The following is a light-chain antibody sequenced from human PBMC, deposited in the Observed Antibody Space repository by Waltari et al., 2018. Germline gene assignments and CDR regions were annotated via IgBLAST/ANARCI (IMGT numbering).Light chain of an antibody. CDR2: DVS. CDR3: SSYISSDTLEL. Sequence: QYGLTQHAPVSGPHGRSITISSTVTNSDVGGCNYVFCYQQHPGKAPKLIIFDVSNRPSGVSSRFSGSKSGNPASLTISGLQAQDEADYYCSSYISSDTLELFGGGTSLTVL. CDR1: NSDVGGCNY. J-gene: IGLJ2*01. V-gene: IGLV2-14*03.